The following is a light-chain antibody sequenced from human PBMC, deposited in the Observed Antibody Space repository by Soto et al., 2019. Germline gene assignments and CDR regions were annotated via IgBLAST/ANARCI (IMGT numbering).Light chain of an antibody. V-gene: IGLV1-44*01. CDR1: SSNIGRNT. CDR2: NNN. CDR3: AAWDDGLNGSV. J-gene: IGLJ1*01. Sequence: QSVLTQPPSASATPGQRGTISCSGSSSNIGRNTVNWYQQVPGTAPKLLIYNNNQRPSGVPDRFSGSKSGTSASLAIIGLQSEDEADYYCAAWDDGLNGSVFGAGTKVTVL.